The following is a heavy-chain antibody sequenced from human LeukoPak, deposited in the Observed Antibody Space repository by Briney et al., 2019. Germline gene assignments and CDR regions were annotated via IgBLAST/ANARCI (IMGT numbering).Heavy chain of an antibody. CDR2: INPNSGGT. CDR1: GYTFTGYY. CDR3: ARVGRSSSTYIYYYYGMDV. J-gene: IGHJ6*02. V-gene: IGHV1-2*02. Sequence: ASVKVSCKASGYTFTGYYMHWVRQAPGQGLEWMGWINPNSGGTNYAQKFQGRVTMTRDTSISTAYMELSRLRSDDTAVYYCARVGRSSSTYIYYYYGMDVWGQGTTVTVSS. D-gene: IGHD6-6*01.